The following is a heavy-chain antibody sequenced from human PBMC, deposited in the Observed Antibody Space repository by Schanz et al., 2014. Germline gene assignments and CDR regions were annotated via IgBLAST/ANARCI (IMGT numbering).Heavy chain of an antibody. CDR3: AKTSVLYPWGYFDY. CDR1: GGSISSSTYY. V-gene: IGHV4-39*01. D-gene: IGHD2-8*01. J-gene: IGHJ4*02. Sequence: QVQLQESGPGLVKPSETLSLTCTVSGGSISSSTYYWCWIRQPPGKGLEWIGIIYYSGSTYYNTSLKSRVTISVDASKNQFSLKLSSVTAADTAVYYCAKTSVLYPWGYFDYWGQGTLVTVSS. CDR2: IYYSGST.